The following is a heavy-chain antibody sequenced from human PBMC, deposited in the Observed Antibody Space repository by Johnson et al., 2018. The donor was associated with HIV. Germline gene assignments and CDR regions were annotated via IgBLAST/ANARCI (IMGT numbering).Heavy chain of an antibody. Sequence: EQLVESGGGLVKPGGSLRLSCASGFTVSTNYMSWVRQAPGKGLEWVSGINWNGGSTGYADSVKGRFTISRDNAKNSLYLQMNSLRAEDTALYYCARDRHYYYESSGAGAFDIWGQGTMVTVSS. J-gene: IGHJ3*02. V-gene: IGHV3-20*04. D-gene: IGHD3-22*01. CDR2: INWNGGST. CDR1: GFTVSTNY. CDR3: ARDRHYYYESSGAGAFDI.